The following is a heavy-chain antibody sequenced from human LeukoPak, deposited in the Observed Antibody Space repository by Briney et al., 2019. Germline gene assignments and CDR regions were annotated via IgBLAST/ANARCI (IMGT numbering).Heavy chain of an antibody. Sequence: GGSLRPSCTASGLTFSTSGCNWVRQAPGKGLEWVASIGPTGSDRYHADSIKGRFTISRDNANNFLYLQMNSLRAEDTAVYYCATETNGRHYDYWGQGTLLTVSS. CDR1: GLTFSTSG. V-gene: IGHV3-21*06. D-gene: IGHD1-14*01. CDR3: ATETNGRHYDY. CDR2: IGPTGSDR. J-gene: IGHJ4*02.